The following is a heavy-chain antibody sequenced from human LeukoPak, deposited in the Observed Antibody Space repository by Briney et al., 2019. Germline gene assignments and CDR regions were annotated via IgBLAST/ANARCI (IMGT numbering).Heavy chain of an antibody. CDR1: GCSISSYY. D-gene: IGHD3-22*01. V-gene: IGHV4-59*01. Sequence: SETLFLTCTVSGCSISSYYSSWIRQPPGKGLEWVGYIYFSGGTHYNPSLKSRVTISVDTSKNQFSLKLSSVTAADTAVYYCARAGPGTSSGLGGYPPDYYYYMDVWGKGTTVTVSS. J-gene: IGHJ6*03. CDR2: IYFSGGT. CDR3: ARAGPGTSSGLGGYPPDYYYYMDV.